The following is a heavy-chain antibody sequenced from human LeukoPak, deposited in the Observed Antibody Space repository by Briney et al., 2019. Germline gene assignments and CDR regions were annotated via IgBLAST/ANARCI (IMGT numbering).Heavy chain of an antibody. CDR2: IWYDGSNK. J-gene: IGHJ6*02. Sequence: AGGSLRLSCAASGFTFSSYGMHWVRQAPGKGLEWVAVIWYDGSNKYYADSVKGRFTISRDNPKNTLYLQMNSLRAEDTAVYYCARERIAVAGRGWYYYYGMDVWGQGTTVTVSS. CDR1: GFTFSSYG. D-gene: IGHD6-19*01. CDR3: ARERIAVAGRGWYYYYGMDV. V-gene: IGHV3-33*08.